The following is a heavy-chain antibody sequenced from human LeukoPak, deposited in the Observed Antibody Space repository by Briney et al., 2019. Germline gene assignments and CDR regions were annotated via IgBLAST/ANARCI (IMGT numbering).Heavy chain of an antibody. CDR1: GGSFSGYY. D-gene: IGHD4-17*01. J-gene: IGHJ4*02. CDR2: INHSGST. CDR3: ARDPRGDYAIDY. Sequence: SETLSLTCAVYGGSFSGYYWSWIRQPPGKGLEWIGEINHSGSTNYNPSLKSRVTISVDTSKNQFSLKLSSVTAADTAVYYCARDPRGDYAIDYWGQGTLVTVSS. V-gene: IGHV4-34*01.